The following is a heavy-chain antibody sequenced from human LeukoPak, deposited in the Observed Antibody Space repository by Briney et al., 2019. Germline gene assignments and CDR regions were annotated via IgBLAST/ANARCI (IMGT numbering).Heavy chain of an antibody. CDR3: ARTVVPAAIVRYYYYYMDV. CDR1: GGTFSSYA. Sequence: VASVKVSCTASGGTFSSYAISWVRQAPGQGLEWMGGIIPIFGTANYAQKFQGRVTITTDESTSTAYMELSSLRSEDTAVYYCARTVVPAAIVRYYYYYMDVWGKGTTVTVSS. J-gene: IGHJ6*03. CDR2: IIPIFGTA. V-gene: IGHV1-69*05. D-gene: IGHD2-2*02.